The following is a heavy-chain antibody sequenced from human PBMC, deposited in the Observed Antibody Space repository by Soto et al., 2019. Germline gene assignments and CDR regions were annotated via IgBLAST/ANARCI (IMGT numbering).Heavy chain of an antibody. D-gene: IGHD2-21*01. CDR1: GFTFSTYW. V-gene: IGHV3-7*01. J-gene: IGHJ6*02. CDR3: ARDIVVVAAGGWYYYGMDV. Sequence: EVQLVESGGGLVQPGGSLRVSCGASGFTFSTYWMSWVRQAPGKGLEWVASIKEDGSEKYYVDSVKGRFTISRDNAKNSLYLQMNSLRAEDTAVYYCARDIVVVAAGGWYYYGMDVWGQGTTVTVSS. CDR2: IKEDGSEK.